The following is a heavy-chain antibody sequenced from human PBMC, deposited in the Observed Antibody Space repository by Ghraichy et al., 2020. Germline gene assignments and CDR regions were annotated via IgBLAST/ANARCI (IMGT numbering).Heavy chain of an antibody. CDR1: GGSISSSSYY. CDR3: ARIRLEVGSRTYYYYMDV. J-gene: IGHJ6*03. V-gene: IGHV4-39*01. CDR2: IYYSGST. Sequence: SETLSLTCTVSGGSISSSSYYWGWIRQPPGKGLEWIGSIYYSGSTYYNPSLKSRVTISVDTSKNQFSLKLSSVTAADTAVYYCARIRLEVGSRTYYYYMDVWGKGTTVTVSS. D-gene: IGHD6-13*01.